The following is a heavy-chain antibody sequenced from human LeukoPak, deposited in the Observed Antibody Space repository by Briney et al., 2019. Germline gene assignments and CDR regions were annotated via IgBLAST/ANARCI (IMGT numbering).Heavy chain of an antibody. V-gene: IGHV4-30-2*01. Sequence: PSETLSLTCTVSGVSISSGGYSWSWIRQPPGKGLEWIGYIYHSGSTYYNPSLKSRVTISVDRSKNQFSLKLSSVTAADTAVYYCARAGWFGYYSLWGQGTLVTVSS. CDR1: GVSISSGGYS. D-gene: IGHD3-22*01. CDR3: ARAGWFGYYSL. CDR2: IYHSGST. J-gene: IGHJ4*02.